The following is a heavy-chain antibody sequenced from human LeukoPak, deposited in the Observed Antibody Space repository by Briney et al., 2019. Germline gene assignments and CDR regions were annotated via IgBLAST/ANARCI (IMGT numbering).Heavy chain of an antibody. V-gene: IGHV3-48*04. J-gene: IGHJ4*02. CDR2: ISSPSSTI. Sequence: GGSLRLSCAASGFMFSSYSMNWVRQAPGKGLEWVSYISSPSSTIYYADSVKGRFTISRDNAKNSLYLQMNSLRAEDTALYYRARGYCGGDCYWVGDYWGQGTLVTVSS. D-gene: IGHD2-21*02. CDR1: GFMFSSYS. CDR3: ARGYCGGDCYWVGDY.